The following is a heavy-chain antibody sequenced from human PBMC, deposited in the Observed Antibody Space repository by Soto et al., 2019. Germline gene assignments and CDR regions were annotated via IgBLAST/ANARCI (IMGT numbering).Heavy chain of an antibody. CDR3: AKGAAGISMVRGVIIGDSFDI. V-gene: IGHV3-23*01. CDR1: GFTFSSYA. J-gene: IGHJ3*02. Sequence: LSLTCAASGFTFSSYAMSWVRQAPGKGLEWVPAISGSGGSTYYADSVKGRFTISRDNSKNTLDLQLNSLRAEDTAVYYCAKGAAGISMVRGVIIGDSFDIWGQGTMVTVSS. D-gene: IGHD3-10*01. CDR2: ISGSGGST.